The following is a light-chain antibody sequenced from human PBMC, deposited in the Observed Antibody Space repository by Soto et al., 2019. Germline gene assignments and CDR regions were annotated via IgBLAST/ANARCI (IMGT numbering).Light chain of an antibody. V-gene: IGKV1-6*01. CDR2: TAC. CDR3: LQDHNYPRT. CDR1: QDIRNE. Sequence: AIQMTQSPSSLSASVGDRVTITCRASQDIRNELGWYQQKPGKAPKVLIYTACSLQSGVPSRFSGSGSGTDFTLTISSLQHEDFATYYCLQDHNYPRTFGQGTKVEIK. J-gene: IGKJ1*01.